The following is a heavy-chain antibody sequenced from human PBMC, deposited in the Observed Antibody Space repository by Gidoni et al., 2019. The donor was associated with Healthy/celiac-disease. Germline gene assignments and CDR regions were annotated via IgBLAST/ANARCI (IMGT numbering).Heavy chain of an antibody. D-gene: IGHD6-19*01. CDR1: GGSISSSSYY. V-gene: IGHV4-39*01. CDR3: ATSRRPYSSGWPGWFDP. Sequence: QLQLQESGPGLVKPSETLSLTCTVSGGSISSSSYYWGWIRQPPGKGLEWIGSIYYSGSTYYNPSLKSRVTISVDTSKNQFSLKLSSVTAADTAVYYCATSRRPYSSGWPGWFDPWGQGTLVTVSS. J-gene: IGHJ5*02. CDR2: IYYSGST.